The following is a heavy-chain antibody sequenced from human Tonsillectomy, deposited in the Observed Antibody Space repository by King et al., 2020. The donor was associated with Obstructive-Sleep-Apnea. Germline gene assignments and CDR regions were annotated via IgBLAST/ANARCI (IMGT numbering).Heavy chain of an antibody. J-gene: IGHJ4*02. CDR2: ITAYKCNT. D-gene: IGHD6-13*01. CDR3: ARVNQAAAWSFDY. V-gene: IGHV1-18*01. Sequence: QLVQSGGEVKKPGASVKVSCKASGYTFATYGVTWVRQAPGQGLEWMGWITAYKCNTKYAQNFQVRVTMTTDTSTSTAYMELRSLRSDDTSVYYCARVNQAAAWSFDYWGQGTLVTVSS. CDR1: GYTFATYG.